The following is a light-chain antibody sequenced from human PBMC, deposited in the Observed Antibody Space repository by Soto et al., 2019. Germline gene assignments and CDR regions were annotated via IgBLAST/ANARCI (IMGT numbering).Light chain of an antibody. CDR2: DAS. J-gene: IGKJ5*01. Sequence: ETVMTQSPATLSVSPGERATLSCRASQSVSTNLAWYQQKPGQTPRLLIYDASIRATSGPANFSGSGSETDFTLTITSLEPEDFAVYYCQQRNNWPPITFGQGTRLEIK. CDR1: QSVSTN. CDR3: QQRNNWPPIT. V-gene: IGKV3-11*01.